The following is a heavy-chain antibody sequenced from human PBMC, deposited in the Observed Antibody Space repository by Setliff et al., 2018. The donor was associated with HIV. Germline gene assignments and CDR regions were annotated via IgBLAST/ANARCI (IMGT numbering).Heavy chain of an antibody. CDR2: IYYSGST. V-gene: IGHV4-39*01. Sequence: SETLSLTCTVSGGSISNSRHYWSWIRQPPGKGLEWIGSIYYSGSTYYNPSLKSRVTISVDTSKNQFSLKLSSVTAADAAVFYCARGGGGSWLLYYGMDVWGQGTTVTVSS. CDR1: GGSISNSRHY. J-gene: IGHJ6*02. CDR3: ARGGGGSWLLYYGMDV. D-gene: IGHD6-13*01.